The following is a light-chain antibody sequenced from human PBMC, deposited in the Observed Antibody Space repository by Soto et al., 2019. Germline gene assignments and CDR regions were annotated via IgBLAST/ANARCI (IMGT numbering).Light chain of an antibody. Sequence: EIVMTQSPATLSVSPGDRATLSCRASQSVDNDLAWYQQKPGQPPRLLIYDASTRATGIPARFSGSQSGTEFTLTISSLLYEDFAVYSCQQYNNRPLTFGGGTKVEIK. CDR2: DAS. CDR3: QQYNNRPLT. CDR1: QSVDND. V-gene: IGKV3D-15*01. J-gene: IGKJ4*01.